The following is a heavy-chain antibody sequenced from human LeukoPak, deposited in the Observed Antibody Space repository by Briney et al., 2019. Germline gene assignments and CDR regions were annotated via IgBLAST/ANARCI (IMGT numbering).Heavy chain of an antibody. CDR1: GYTFTSYY. J-gene: IGHJ3*02. CDR3: ARDQTSSGWPGDAFDI. V-gene: IGHV1-46*01. D-gene: IGHD6-19*01. Sequence: ASVTVSCTASGYTFTSYYMHWVRQAPGQGLEWMGIINPSGGSTSYAQKFQGRVTMTRDMSTSTVYMELSSLRSEDTAVYYCARDQTSSGWPGDAFDIWGQGTMVTVSS. CDR2: INPSGGST.